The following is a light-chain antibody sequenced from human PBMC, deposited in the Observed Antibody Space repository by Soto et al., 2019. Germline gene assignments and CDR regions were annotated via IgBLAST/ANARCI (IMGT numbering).Light chain of an antibody. CDR2: KAS. CDR3: QQYNTYST. V-gene: IGKV1-5*03. Sequence: DIQMTQSPSTLSASLGDRVTITCRASQSISSWVAWYQQKPGRAPKLLIYKASTLESGVPSRFSGSGSGTEFTLTISSLQPDEFATDYCQQYNTYSTVGQGTRLEIK. CDR1: QSISSW. J-gene: IGKJ5*01.